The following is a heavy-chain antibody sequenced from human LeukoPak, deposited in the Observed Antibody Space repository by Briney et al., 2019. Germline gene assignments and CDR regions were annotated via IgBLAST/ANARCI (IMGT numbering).Heavy chain of an antibody. CDR2: FDPEDGET. J-gene: IGHJ4*02. CDR1: GYTLTELS. Sequence: ASVKVSCKVSGYTLTELSMHWVRQAPGKGLEWMGGFDPEDGETIYAQKFQGRVTMTEDTSTDTAYMELSSLRSEDTAVYYCATWRYYGSGSAFDNWGQGTLVTVSS. D-gene: IGHD3-10*01. CDR3: ATWRYYGSGSAFDN. V-gene: IGHV1-24*01.